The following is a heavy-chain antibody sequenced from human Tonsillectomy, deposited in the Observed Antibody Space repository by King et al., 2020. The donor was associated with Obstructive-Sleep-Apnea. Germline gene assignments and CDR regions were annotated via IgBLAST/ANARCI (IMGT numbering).Heavy chain of an antibody. V-gene: IGHV4-39*01. CDR2: IYYSGST. D-gene: IGHD2-2*01. Sequence: QLQESGPGLVKPSETLSLTCTVSGGSISSSSYYWGWIRQPPGKGLEWIGSIYYSGSTYYNPSLQSRVTISVDTSKNQFSLKLSFVTAADTAVYYCASLTVPGDNVVVPAAYYYYGMDVWGQGTTVTVSS. J-gene: IGHJ6*02. CDR1: GGSISSSSYY. CDR3: ASLTVPGDNVVVPAAYYYYGMDV.